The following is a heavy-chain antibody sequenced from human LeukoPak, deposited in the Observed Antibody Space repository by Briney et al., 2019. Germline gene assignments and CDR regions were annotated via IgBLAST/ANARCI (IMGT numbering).Heavy chain of an antibody. V-gene: IGHV4-39*07. CDR2: IYYSGST. CDR3: AIFPVGIAAAGTLY. D-gene: IGHD6-13*01. Sequence: SETLSLTCTVSGGSMSRSSYYWGWLRQPPGRGLEWLGSIYYSGSTYYNPSLKSRVTISVDTSKNQFSLKLSSVTAADTAVYYCAIFPVGIAAAGTLYWGQGTLVTVSS. CDR1: GGSMSRSSYY. J-gene: IGHJ4*02.